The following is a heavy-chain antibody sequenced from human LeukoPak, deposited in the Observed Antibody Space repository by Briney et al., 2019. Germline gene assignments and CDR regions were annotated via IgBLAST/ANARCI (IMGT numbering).Heavy chain of an antibody. CDR2: INSDGSST. CDR1: GFTFSSYW. J-gene: IGHJ3*01. CDR3: ARDRSGYANDAFDF. D-gene: IGHD3-3*01. Sequence: AGGSLRLSCAASGFTFSSYWMHWVRQAPGKGLVWVSRINSDGSSTSYADSVKGRFTISRDNSKNTMFLQMNSLRAEDTAVYHCARDRSGYANDAFDFWGQGTMVTVSS. V-gene: IGHV3-74*01.